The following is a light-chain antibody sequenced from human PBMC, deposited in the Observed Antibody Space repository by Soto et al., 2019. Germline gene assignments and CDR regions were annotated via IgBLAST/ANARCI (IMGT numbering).Light chain of an antibody. Sequence: DIQMTQSPSSLSASVGDRVTITCQASQDISNYLNWYQQKPGKAPKLLIYDASNLETGVPSRFSGSGSGTDFTLTTSSLQPEDIATYYCQQYDNLLLAITFGQGTRLEIK. CDR2: DAS. J-gene: IGKJ5*01. V-gene: IGKV1-33*01. CDR1: QDISNY. CDR3: QQYDNLLLAIT.